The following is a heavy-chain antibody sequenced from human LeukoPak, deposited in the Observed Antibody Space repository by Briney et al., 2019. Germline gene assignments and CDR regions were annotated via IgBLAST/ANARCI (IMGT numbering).Heavy chain of an antibody. CDR3: VRVKGSYFDY. J-gene: IGHJ4*02. CDR2: ISSSGSAI. CDR1: GFPLSSYS. D-gene: IGHD2-15*01. V-gene: IGHV3-48*01. Sequence: PGGSLRLSCAASGFPLSSYSINWLRQAPGQGLEWVSYISSSGSAIYYVDSVKGRFTVSRDNAKNSLFLQMNSPRAEDTAVYYCVRVKGSYFDYWGQGALVTVSS.